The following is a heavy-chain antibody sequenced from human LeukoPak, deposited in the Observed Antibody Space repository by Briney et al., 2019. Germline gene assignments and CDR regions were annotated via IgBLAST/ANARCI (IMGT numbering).Heavy chain of an antibody. CDR3: ARDSSGYQ. CDR2: IKEDGSEK. CDR1: GFTFSTYW. D-gene: IGHD3-22*01. J-gene: IGHJ4*02. V-gene: IGHV3-7*01. Sequence: GGSLRLSCAASGFTFSTYWMSWVRRAPGKGLEWVANIKEDGSEKYYGDSVKGRFTISRDNAKNSLYLQMNSLRAEDTAVYYCARDSSGYQWGQGTLVTVSS.